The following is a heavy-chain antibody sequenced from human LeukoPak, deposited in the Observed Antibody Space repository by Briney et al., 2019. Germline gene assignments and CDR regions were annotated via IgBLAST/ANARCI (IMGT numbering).Heavy chain of an antibody. J-gene: IGHJ5*02. Sequence: SETLSLTCTVSGGSISSSSYYWSWIRQPPGKGLEWIGYIYYSGSTYYNPSLKSRVAISVDTSKNQFSLKLSSVTAADTAVYYCARSTSSPYSSRRGWFDPWGQGTLVTVSS. CDR3: ARSTSSPYSSRRGWFDP. CDR2: IYYSGST. D-gene: IGHD6-13*01. CDR1: GGSISSSSYY. V-gene: IGHV4-30-4*08.